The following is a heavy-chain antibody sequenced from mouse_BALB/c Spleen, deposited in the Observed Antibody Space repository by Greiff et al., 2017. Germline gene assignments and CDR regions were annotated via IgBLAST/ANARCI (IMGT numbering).Heavy chain of an antibody. V-gene: IGHV1-54*01. CDR2: INPGSGGT. CDR1: GYAFTNYL. J-gene: IGHJ1*01. CDR3: ARSTTVGHFDV. Sequence: VQLQQSGAELVRPGTSVKVSCKASGYAFTNYLIEWVKQRPGQGLEWIGVINPGSGGTNYNEKFKGKATLTADKSSSTAYMQLSSLTSDDSAVYFCARSTTVGHFDVWGAGTTVTVSS. D-gene: IGHD1-1*01.